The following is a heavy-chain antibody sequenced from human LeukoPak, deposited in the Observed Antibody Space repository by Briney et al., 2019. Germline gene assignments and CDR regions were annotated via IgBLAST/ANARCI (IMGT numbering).Heavy chain of an antibody. CDR1: GGSFSGYY. CDR2: ISSSGSTI. V-gene: IGHV3-11*04. D-gene: IGHD5-18*01. CDR3: ARDKRGYSYGLGDY. J-gene: IGHJ4*02. Sequence: LSLTCAVYGGSFSGYYWSWIRQAPGKGLEWVSYISSSGSTIYYADSVKGRFTISRDNAKNSLYLQMNSLRAEDTAVYYCARDKRGYSYGLGDYWGQGTLVTVSS.